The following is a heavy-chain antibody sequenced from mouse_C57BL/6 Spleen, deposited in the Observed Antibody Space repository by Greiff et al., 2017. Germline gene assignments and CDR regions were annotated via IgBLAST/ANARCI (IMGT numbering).Heavy chain of an antibody. CDR2: IDPNSGGT. J-gene: IGHJ2*01. D-gene: IGHD2-2*01. CDR3: ARGYYGYDGHLDY. Sequence: QVQLKQPGAELVKPGASVKLSCKASGYTFTSYWMHWVKQRPGRGLEWIGRIDPNSGGTKYNEKFKSKATLTVDKPSSTAYMQLSSLTSEDSAVYYCARGYYGYDGHLDYWGQGTTLTVSS. CDR1: GYTFTSYW. V-gene: IGHV1-72*01.